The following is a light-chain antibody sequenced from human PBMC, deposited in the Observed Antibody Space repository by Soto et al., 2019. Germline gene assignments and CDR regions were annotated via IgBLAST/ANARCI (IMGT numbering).Light chain of an antibody. V-gene: IGKV3-15*01. CDR3: QQYNNWPPYT. CDR1: QSVSSN. CDR2: GAS. J-gene: IGKJ2*01. Sequence: EIVMTQSPATLSVSPGERATLSCRASQSVSSNLAWYQQKPGQAPRLLIYGASTMATGIPARFSGCGSGTEFTLAMSSLQSEDYAVYYCQQYNNWPPYTFGQGTKLEIK.